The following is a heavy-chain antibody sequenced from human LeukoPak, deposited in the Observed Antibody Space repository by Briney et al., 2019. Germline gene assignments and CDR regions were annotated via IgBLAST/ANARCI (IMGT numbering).Heavy chain of an antibody. J-gene: IGHJ4*02. CDR3: ARLGGSYYTY. V-gene: IGHV3-7*01. CDR2: IKQDGGEK. CDR1: GFAFSSYW. Sequence: GGSLRLSCVASGFAFSSYWMSWVRQAPGKGLEWVANIKQDGGEKYYVDSVKGRFTISRDNAKNSLFLQMNSLRVEDTAVYYCARLGGSYYTYWGQGALVTVSS. D-gene: IGHD1-26*01.